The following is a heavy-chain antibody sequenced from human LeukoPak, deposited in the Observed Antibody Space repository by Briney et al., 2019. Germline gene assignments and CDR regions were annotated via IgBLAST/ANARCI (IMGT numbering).Heavy chain of an antibody. J-gene: IGHJ4*02. V-gene: IGHV4-59*01. CDR3: ARGGRGVNPRTFDY. CDR1: GGSISSYY. D-gene: IGHD3-10*01. Sequence: PSETLSLTCTVSGGSISSYYWSWIRQPPGKGLEWIGYIYYSGSTNYNPSLKSRVTISVDTSKNQFSLKLSSVTAADTAVYYCARGGRGVNPRTFDYWGQGTLVTVSS. CDR2: IYYSGST.